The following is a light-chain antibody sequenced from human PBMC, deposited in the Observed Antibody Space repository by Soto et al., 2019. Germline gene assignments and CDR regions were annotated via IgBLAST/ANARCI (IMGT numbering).Light chain of an antibody. J-gene: IGKJ1*01. Sequence: EIVMTQSPATLSVSPGERATLSCRASQNIYSNVAWYQQRPGQAPRLLIYRASTRATGIPARFSGSGSGTEFTLTISSLQSEDFTVYSCLQYHNFWAFGQGTKVDIK. CDR3: LQYHNFWA. V-gene: IGKV3-15*01. CDR2: RAS. CDR1: QNIYSN.